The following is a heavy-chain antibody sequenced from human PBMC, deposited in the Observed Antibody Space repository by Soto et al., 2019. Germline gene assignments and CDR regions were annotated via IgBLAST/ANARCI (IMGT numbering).Heavy chain of an antibody. V-gene: IGHV3-74*01. D-gene: IGHD5-12*01. CDR3: TSLSTAVDYYASDI. Sequence: EVQLVESGGGLVQPGGSLRLSCAASGFTFSSYWIHWVRQPPGGGLVWVSRVTPDGSSTDYADSVKGRFTISRDNANNMVYLQMNSLRVEDTAVYYCTSLSTAVDYYASDIWGLGTMVTVSS. J-gene: IGHJ3*02. CDR1: GFTFSSYW. CDR2: VTPDGSST.